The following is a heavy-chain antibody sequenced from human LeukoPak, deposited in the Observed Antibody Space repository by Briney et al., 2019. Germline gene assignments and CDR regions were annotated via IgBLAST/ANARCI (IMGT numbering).Heavy chain of an antibody. CDR3: ARGGDHSSSWSKNPQDY. CDR1: GYTFTGYY. V-gene: IGHV1-2*02. Sequence: ASGKVSCKASGYTFTGYYMHWVRQAPGQGLEWMGWINSNSGGTNYAQKFQGRVTMTRDTSISTAYMELSRLRSDDTAVNYCARGGDHSSSWSKNPQDYWGQGTLVTVSS. CDR2: INSNSGGT. D-gene: IGHD6-13*01. J-gene: IGHJ4*02.